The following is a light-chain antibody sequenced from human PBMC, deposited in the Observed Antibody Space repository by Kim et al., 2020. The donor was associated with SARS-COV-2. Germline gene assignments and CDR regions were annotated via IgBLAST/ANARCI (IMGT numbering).Light chain of an antibody. V-gene: IGLV3-1*01. Sequence: SVTPGQTASITCSGDKLGNKYACWYQHKPGQSPVLVIYQDNKRPSRIPERFSGSNSGNTATLTISGTQAMDEADYYCQAWDSGTVVFGGGTQLTVL. CDR1: KLGNKY. CDR3: QAWDSGTVV. J-gene: IGLJ2*01. CDR2: QDN.